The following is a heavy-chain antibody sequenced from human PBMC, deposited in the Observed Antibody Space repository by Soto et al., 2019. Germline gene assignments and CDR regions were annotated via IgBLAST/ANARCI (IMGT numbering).Heavy chain of an antibody. CDR2: ISHRGRT. J-gene: IGHJ4*02. V-gene: IGHV4-34*01. D-gene: IGHD3-16*01. CDR3: GRHGGYYFDY. Sequence: SETLSLTCAVYGGSFSGYYWSWIRQSPGKGLEWIGQISHRGRTTYNPSLKSRVTISADRSKNQFSLKLNSVTAADTAVYYCGRHGGYYFDYWGQGSLVTVSS. CDR1: GGSFSGYY.